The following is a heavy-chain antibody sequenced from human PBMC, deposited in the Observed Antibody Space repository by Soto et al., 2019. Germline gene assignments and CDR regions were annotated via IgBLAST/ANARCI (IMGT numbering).Heavy chain of an antibody. J-gene: IGHJ4*02. CDR2: ISSSGGST. CDR1: GFTFSSYA. V-gene: IGHV3-23*01. D-gene: IGHD6-13*01. CDR3: AKASTWYPYFDY. Sequence: EVQLLESGGGLVQPGGSLRLSCAASGFTFSSYAMNWVRQAPGKGLEWVSAISSSGGSTYYEDSVKGRFTISRDNSKNTLYLQMNTLTAEDTAVYYCAKASTWYPYFDYWGQGTLVTVSS.